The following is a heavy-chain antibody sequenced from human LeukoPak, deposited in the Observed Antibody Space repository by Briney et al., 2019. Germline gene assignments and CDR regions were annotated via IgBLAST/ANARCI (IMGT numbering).Heavy chain of an antibody. J-gene: IGHJ6*02. CDR2: ISYDGSNK. Sequence: GRSLRLSCAASGFTFSSYAMHWARQAPGKGLEWVAVISYDGSNKYYADSVKGRFTISRDNSKNTLYLQMNSLRAEDTAVYYCARDQAWNRPYYYYGMDVWGQGTTVTVSS. D-gene: IGHD1-1*01. CDR3: ARDQAWNRPYYYYGMDV. V-gene: IGHV3-30-3*01. CDR1: GFTFSSYA.